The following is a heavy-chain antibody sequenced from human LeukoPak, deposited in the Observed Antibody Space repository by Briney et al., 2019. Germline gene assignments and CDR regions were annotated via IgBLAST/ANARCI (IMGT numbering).Heavy chain of an antibody. CDR1: GFTFSSYG. V-gene: IGHV3-30*02. CDR2: IRYDGSNK. J-gene: IGHJ4*02. CDR3: ARITVTTSDFDY. D-gene: IGHD4-17*01. Sequence: GGSLRLSCAASGFTFSSYGMHWVCQAPGKGLEWVAFIRYDGSNKYYADSVKGRFTISRDNSKNTLYLQMNSLRAEDTAVYYCARITVTTSDFDYWGQGTLVTVSS.